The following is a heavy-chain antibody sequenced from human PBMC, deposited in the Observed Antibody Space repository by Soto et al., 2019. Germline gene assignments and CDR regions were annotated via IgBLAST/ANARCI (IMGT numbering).Heavy chain of an antibody. CDR3: GRVGIVGATNYFDY. V-gene: IGHV1-69*13. CDR2: IIPIFGTA. J-gene: IGHJ4*02. D-gene: IGHD1-26*01. Sequence: GASVKVSCKASGGTFSSYAISWVRQAPGQGLEWMGGIIPIFGTANYAQKFQGRVTITADESTSTAYMELSSLRSEDTAVYYWGRVGIVGATNYFDYWGQGTLVTVSS. CDR1: GGTFSSYA.